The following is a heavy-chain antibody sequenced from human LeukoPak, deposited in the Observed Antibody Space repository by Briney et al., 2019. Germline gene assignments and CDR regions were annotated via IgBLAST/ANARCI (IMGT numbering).Heavy chain of an antibody. CDR1: GFTFSSYG. V-gene: IGHV3-30*18. CDR2: ISNDGSKK. J-gene: IGHJ4*02. Sequence: GGSLRLSCAASGFTFSSYGMHWVRQAPGKGLDWVAVISNDGSKKYYADSVKGRFTISRDNSKNTLFLQVSSLRTEDTAAYYCAKDRYSYAFEYSDSWGQGTLVTVSS. CDR3: AKDRYSYAFEYSDS. D-gene: IGHD5-18*01.